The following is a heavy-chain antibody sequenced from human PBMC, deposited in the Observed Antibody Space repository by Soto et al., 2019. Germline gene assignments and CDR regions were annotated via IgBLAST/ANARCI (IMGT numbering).Heavy chain of an antibody. Sequence: EVQLLESGGGLVQPGESLRLSCAASGFTFSSYAMSWVRQAPGKGLEWVSVISGSDDSTYYADSVKGRFTISRDNSKNTLYRQMNSLRAEDTAGYYCAKRSRSSTFDYWGQGTLVTVSS. V-gene: IGHV3-23*01. D-gene: IGHD6-6*01. J-gene: IGHJ4*02. CDR3: AKRSRSSTFDY. CDR1: GFTFSSYA. CDR2: ISGSDDST.